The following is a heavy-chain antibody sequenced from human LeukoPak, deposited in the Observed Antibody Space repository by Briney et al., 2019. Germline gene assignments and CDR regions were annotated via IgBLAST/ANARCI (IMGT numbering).Heavy chain of an antibody. D-gene: IGHD1-26*01. Sequence: ASVKVSCKASGYTFTSYGINWVRQAPGQGLEWMGWISTYNGHTNYAQKFQGRVTMTTDTSTSTASMELRSLRSDDTAVYYCARDHAAGWELPLNWFDPWGQGTLVTVSS. V-gene: IGHV1-18*01. CDR3: ARDHAAGWELPLNWFDP. J-gene: IGHJ5*02. CDR2: ISTYNGHT. CDR1: GYTFTSYG.